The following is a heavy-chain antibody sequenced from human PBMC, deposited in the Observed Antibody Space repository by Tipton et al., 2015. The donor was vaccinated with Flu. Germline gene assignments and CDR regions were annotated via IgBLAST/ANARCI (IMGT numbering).Heavy chain of an antibody. D-gene: IGHD6-13*01. Sequence: GSPRLSCATSGFTFSGNWMIWVRQAPGKGLEWVANIKQDGSEKNYVDSVKGRFTISRDNAKNSVYLQMNSLRAEDTAVYYCARQMAASGAYWGQGTLVTVSS. V-gene: IGHV3-7*01. J-gene: IGHJ4*02. CDR3: ARQMAASGAY. CDR2: IKQDGSEK. CDR1: GFTFSGNW.